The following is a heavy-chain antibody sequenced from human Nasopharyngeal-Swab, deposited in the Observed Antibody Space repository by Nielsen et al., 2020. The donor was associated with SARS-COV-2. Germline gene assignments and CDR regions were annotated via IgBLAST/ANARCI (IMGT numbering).Heavy chain of an antibody. Sequence: SLKISCAASGFTFDDYAMDWVRQAPGKGLEWVSGISWNSGSIDYAGSVKGRFTISRDNAKNSLYLQMNSLRAEDTALYYCAKASGGSSSSSPFDYWGQGTLVTVSS. J-gene: IGHJ4*02. CDR3: AKASGGSSSSSPFDY. CDR2: ISWNSGSI. V-gene: IGHV3-9*01. CDR1: GFTFDDYA. D-gene: IGHD6-6*01.